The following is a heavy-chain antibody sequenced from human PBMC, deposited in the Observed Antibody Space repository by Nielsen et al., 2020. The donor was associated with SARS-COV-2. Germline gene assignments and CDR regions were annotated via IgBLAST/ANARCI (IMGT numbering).Heavy chain of an antibody. J-gene: IGHJ4*02. Sequence: GGSLRLSCAASGFTSSSYSMNWVRQAPGKGLEWVSSISSSSSYIYYADSVKGRFTISRDNAKNSLYLQMNSLRAEDTAVYYCARALAVAPSVDYWGQGTLVTVSS. CDR1: GFTSSSYS. D-gene: IGHD6-19*01. V-gene: IGHV3-21*01. CDR2: ISSSSSYI. CDR3: ARALAVAPSVDY.